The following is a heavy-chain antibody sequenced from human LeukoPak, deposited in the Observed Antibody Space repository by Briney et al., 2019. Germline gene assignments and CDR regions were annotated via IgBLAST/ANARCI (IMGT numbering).Heavy chain of an antibody. J-gene: IGHJ4*02. D-gene: IGHD3/OR15-3a*01. CDR3: VRDSDWAFDY. CDR1: GFTFSSYA. CDR2: IRSPGSPI. V-gene: IGHV3-48*02. Sequence: PGGSLRLSCAASGFTFSSYAMNWVRQAPGKGLEWVAHIRSPGSPIFYADSVRGRFTISRDNAKNSLFLQMNSLRDEDTAVYYCVRDSDWAFDYWGQGTLVTVSS.